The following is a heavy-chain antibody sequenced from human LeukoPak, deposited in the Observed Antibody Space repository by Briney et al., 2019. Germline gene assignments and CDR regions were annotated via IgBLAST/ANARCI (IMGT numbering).Heavy chain of an antibody. CDR3: ARTTEGGYTYDYFYYYYMDV. CDR1: GGSISSYY. Sequence: SETLSLTCTASGGSISSYYWSWIRQPPGKGLEWIGYIHYSGSTNYNPSLKSRVTISVDKSKNQFSLKLSSVTAADTAVYYCARTTEGGYTYDYFYYYYMDVWGKGTTVTISS. D-gene: IGHD5-18*01. J-gene: IGHJ6*03. CDR2: IHYSGST. V-gene: IGHV4-59*01.